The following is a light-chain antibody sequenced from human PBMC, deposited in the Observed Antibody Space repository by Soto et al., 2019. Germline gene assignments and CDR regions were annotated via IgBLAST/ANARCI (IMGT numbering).Light chain of an antibody. V-gene: IGLV2-14*03. Sequence: QSVLTQAASVSGSLSLSITISCTGTSSDIVGYNYVSWYQHHPGKAPKLMIFDVSNRPSGVSNRFSGSKSGNTASLTISGLQPEDEADYYCSSYTTSNTRQIVFGTGTKVTVL. CDR2: DVS. J-gene: IGLJ1*01. CDR1: SSDIVGYNY. CDR3: SSYTTSNTRQIV.